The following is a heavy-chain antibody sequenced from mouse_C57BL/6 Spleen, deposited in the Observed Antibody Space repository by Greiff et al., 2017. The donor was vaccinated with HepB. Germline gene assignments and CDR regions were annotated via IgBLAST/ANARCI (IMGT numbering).Heavy chain of an antibody. CDR3: ARDGSRVWYFDV. CDR2: INPSNGGT. D-gene: IGHD1-1*01. CDR1: GYTFTSYW. Sequence: VKLQQPGTELVKPGASVKLSCKASGYTFTSYWMHWVKQRPGQGLEWIGNINPSNGGTNYNEKFKSKATLTVDKSSSTAYMQLSSLTSEDSAVYYCARDGSRVWYFDVWGTGTTVTVSS. V-gene: IGHV1-53*01. J-gene: IGHJ1*03.